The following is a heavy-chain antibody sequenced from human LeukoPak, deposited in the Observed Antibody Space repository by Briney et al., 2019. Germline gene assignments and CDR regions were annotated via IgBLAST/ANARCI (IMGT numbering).Heavy chain of an antibody. CDR3: AKGDLLLTALGDAFDI. J-gene: IGHJ3*02. D-gene: IGHD3-10*01. CDR2: ISWNSGSI. V-gene: IGHV3-9*01. Sequence: GGSLRLSCAASGFTFDDYAMHWVRQAPGKGLEWVSGISWNSGSIGYADSVMGRFTISRDNAKNSLYLQMNSLRAEDTALYYCAKGDLLLTALGDAFDIWGQGTMVTVSS. CDR1: GFTFDDYA.